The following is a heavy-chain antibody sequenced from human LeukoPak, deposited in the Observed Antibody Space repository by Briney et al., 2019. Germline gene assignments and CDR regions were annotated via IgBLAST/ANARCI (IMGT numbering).Heavy chain of an antibody. CDR1: GLTFSNYA. CDR3: TTDRYYDNSELQFQH. Sequence: PGGSLRLSCAASGLTFSNYAMSWVRQAPGKGLEWLGRIKRETDGGTIDYAAPVKGRFTISRDDSRNTLYLQMDSLKIEDTAVYYCTTDRYYDNSELQFQHWGQGTLVTVSS. D-gene: IGHD3-22*01. J-gene: IGHJ1*01. CDR2: IKRETDGGTI. V-gene: IGHV3-15*01.